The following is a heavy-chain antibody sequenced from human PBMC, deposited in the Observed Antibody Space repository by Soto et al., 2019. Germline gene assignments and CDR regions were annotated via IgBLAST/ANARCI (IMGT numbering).Heavy chain of an antibody. CDR2: ISYDGSNK. Sequence: QVQLVESGGGVVQPGRSLRLSCAASGFTFSSYAMHWVRQAPGKGLEWVAVISYDGSNKYYADSVKGRFTISRDNSKNTLYLQMNSLRAEDTAVYYCARDAAIVGATGGHFFDYWGQGTQVTVSS. J-gene: IGHJ4*02. V-gene: IGHV3-30-3*01. D-gene: IGHD1-26*01. CDR3: ARDAAIVGATGGHFFDY. CDR1: GFTFSSYA.